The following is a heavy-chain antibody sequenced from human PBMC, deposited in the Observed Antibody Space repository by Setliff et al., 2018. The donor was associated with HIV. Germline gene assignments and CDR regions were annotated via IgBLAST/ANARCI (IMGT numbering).Heavy chain of an antibody. CDR3: ARRASKASLDY. CDR1: GYTFTSYW. CDR2: IYPGDSDT. Sequence: GESLKISCKGSGYTFTSYWIGWVRQMPGKGLEWMGIIYPGDSDTRYSPSFQGRVTISADKSINTAYLQWSSLQASDTAMYYCARRASKASLDYRGQGTLVTVSS. J-gene: IGHJ4*02. V-gene: IGHV5-51*01.